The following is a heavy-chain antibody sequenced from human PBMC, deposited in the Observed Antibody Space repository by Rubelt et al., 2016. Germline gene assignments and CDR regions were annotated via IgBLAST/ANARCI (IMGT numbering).Heavy chain of an antibody. V-gene: IGHV3-23*01. CDR1: GFTFSSYS. CDR3: AHGPGAGNYAFDI. J-gene: IGHJ3*02. Sequence: GGGLVQPGGSLRLSCAASGFTFSSYSMNWVRQAPGKGLEWVSAISGSGGSTYYADSVKGRFTISRDNSKNTLYLQMNSLKTEDTAVYYCAHGPGAGNYAFDIWGQGTMVTVSS. D-gene: IGHD6-19*01. CDR2: ISGSGGST.